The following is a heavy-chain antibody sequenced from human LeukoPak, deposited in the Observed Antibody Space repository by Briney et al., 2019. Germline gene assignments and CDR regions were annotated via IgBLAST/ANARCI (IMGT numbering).Heavy chain of an antibody. Sequence: PSETLSLTCTVSGGSISSYYWSWIRQPPGKGLEWIGYIYYSGSTNYNPSLKSRVTISVDTSKNQFSLKLSSVTAADTAVYYCARLSRNRYDILTGYPIFDYWGQGTLVTVSS. CDR1: GGSISSYY. V-gene: IGHV4-59*08. CDR2: IYYSGST. D-gene: IGHD3-9*01. CDR3: ARLSRNRYDILTGYPIFDY. J-gene: IGHJ4*02.